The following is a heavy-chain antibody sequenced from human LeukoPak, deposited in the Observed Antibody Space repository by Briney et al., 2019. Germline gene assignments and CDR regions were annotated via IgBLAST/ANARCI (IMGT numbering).Heavy chain of an antibody. CDR3: AKEGPYCSGGSCYSVSDY. J-gene: IGHJ4*02. D-gene: IGHD2-15*01. Sequence: GGSLRLSCAASGFTFSSYAMSWVRQAPGKGLEWVSAISGSGGSTYYAGSVKGRFTISRDNSKNTLYLQMNSLRAGDTAVYYCAKEGPYCSGGSCYSVSDYWGQGTLVTVSS. CDR1: GFTFSSYA. CDR2: ISGSGGST. V-gene: IGHV3-23*01.